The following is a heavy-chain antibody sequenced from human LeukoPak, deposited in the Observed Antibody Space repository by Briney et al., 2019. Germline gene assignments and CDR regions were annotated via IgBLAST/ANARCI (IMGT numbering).Heavy chain of an antibody. CDR3: ARHLYGQTITATGSYYYYYMDV. CDR2: IYYSGST. D-gene: IGHD6-13*01. J-gene: IGHJ6*03. Sequence: SETLSLTCTVSGGSISSSSYYWGWIRQPPGKGLEWIGSIYYSGSTYYNPSLKSRVTISVDSSKNQFSLKLSSVTAADTAVYYCARHLYGQTITATGSYYYYYMDVWGKGTTVTVSS. CDR1: GGSISSSSYY. V-gene: IGHV4-39*01.